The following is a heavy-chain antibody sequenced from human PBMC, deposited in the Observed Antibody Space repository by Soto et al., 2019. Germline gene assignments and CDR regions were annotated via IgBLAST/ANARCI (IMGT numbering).Heavy chain of an antibody. Sequence: EVQLVESGGGLVQPGGSLRLSCVGSGFTFSTYWMHWVRQAPGKGLVWVSRINSDGSTTNYADSVKGRFTISRDNAKNTLYLQVNRLRGADTAVYYSARVTYSAVDVWGRGTTV. CDR2: INSDGSTT. J-gene: IGHJ6*02. V-gene: IGHV3-74*01. CDR3: ARVTYSAVDV. CDR1: GFTFSTYW.